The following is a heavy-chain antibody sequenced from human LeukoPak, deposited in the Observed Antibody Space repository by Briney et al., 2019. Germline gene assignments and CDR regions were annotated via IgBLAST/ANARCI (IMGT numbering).Heavy chain of an antibody. J-gene: IGHJ3*02. CDR1: GFTFSSYS. Sequence: GGSLRLSCAASGFTFSSYSMNWVRQAPGKGLEWVSSISSSSSYIYYADSVKGRFTISRDNAKNSLYLQMNSPRAEDTAVYYCARHAGYSDAFDIWGQGTMVTVSS. CDR3: ARHAGYSDAFDI. CDR2: ISSSSSYI. D-gene: IGHD2-15*01. V-gene: IGHV3-21*01.